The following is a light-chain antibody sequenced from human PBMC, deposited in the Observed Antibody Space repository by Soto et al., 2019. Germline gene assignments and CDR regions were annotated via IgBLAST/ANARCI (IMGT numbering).Light chain of an antibody. Sequence: SVLPKPASVSGSPGQSIAISCTGTSSDVGGYNYVSWYQHHPGKVPQIMIYDVSSRPSGVSDRFSGSKSGNTASLTISGLQAEDEADYYCSSYTSSNTYVFGTGTKVTVL. V-gene: IGLV2-14*03. CDR2: DVS. CDR1: SSDVGGYNY. CDR3: SSYTSSNTYV. J-gene: IGLJ1*01.